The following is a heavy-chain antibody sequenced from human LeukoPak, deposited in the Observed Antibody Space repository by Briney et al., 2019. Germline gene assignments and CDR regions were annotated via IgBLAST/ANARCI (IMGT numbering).Heavy chain of an antibody. Sequence: ASVKVSCKASGYTFTDYYMHWVRQAPGQGLEWMGWINPKSGGTKYAQKFQGRVTMTSDTYITTAYMELSRLRSDDTAVYYCARDRAGPLDYWGQGTLVTVSS. CDR2: INPKSGGT. D-gene: IGHD6-19*01. J-gene: IGHJ4*02. V-gene: IGHV1-2*02. CDR1: GYTFTDYY. CDR3: ARDRAGPLDY.